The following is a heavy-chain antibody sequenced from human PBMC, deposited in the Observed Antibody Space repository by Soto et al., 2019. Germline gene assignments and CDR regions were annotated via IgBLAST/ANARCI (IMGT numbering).Heavy chain of an antibody. J-gene: IGHJ6*02. Sequence: SVKVSCKASGGTFSSYAISWVRQAPGQGLEWMGGIIPIFGTANYAQKFQGRVTITADESTSTAYMELSSLRSEDTAVYYCARGRTYYDLWSGYPAYYYYGMDVWGQGTTVTVSS. CDR2: IIPIFGTA. V-gene: IGHV1-69*13. D-gene: IGHD3-3*01. CDR1: GGTFSSYA. CDR3: ARGRTYYDLWSGYPAYYYYGMDV.